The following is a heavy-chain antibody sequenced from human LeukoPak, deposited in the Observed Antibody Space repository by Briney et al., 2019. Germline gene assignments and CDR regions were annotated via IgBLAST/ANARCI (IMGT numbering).Heavy chain of an antibody. CDR1: GYSFTSYW. Sequence: GESLKISCKGSGYSFTSYWIGWVRQMPGKGLEWMGIIYPGDSDTRYSPSFQGQVTISADKSISAAYLQWSSLKASDTAMYYCAITTSTAASTLVDDYWGQGTLVTVSS. J-gene: IGHJ4*02. V-gene: IGHV5-51*01. CDR2: IYPGDSDT. D-gene: IGHD6-13*01. CDR3: AITTSTAASTLVDDY.